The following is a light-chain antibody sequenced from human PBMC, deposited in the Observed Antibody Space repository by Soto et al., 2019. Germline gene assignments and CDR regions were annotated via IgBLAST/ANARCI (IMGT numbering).Light chain of an antibody. J-gene: IGKJ1*01. V-gene: IGKV1-5*03. Sequence: LQVIQSPSTLSGYVGDRCTITFRASQTISSWLEWYQQKAGKAPKLLIYKASTLESGVPSRFRGSGSGTEFTLTIGSLQPEDFETYFCQQYNTYSQTFGQGTKVDIK. CDR3: QQYNTYSQT. CDR2: KAS. CDR1: QTISSW.